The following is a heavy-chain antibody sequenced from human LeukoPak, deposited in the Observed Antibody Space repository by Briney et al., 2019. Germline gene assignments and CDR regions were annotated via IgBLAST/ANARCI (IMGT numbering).Heavy chain of an antibody. CDR1: GGTFSGYY. V-gene: IGHV4-34*01. CDR2: INHSGST. D-gene: IGHD3-10*01. Sequence: SETLSLTCAVYGGTFSGYYWSWIRQPPGKGLEWIGEINHSGSTNYSPSLKSRVTISGDTSKNQFSLKLSSVPASDTAVYYCARVYYYGSGSYYGEMFDYWGQGTLVTVSS. CDR3: ARVYYYGSGSYYGEMFDY. J-gene: IGHJ4*02.